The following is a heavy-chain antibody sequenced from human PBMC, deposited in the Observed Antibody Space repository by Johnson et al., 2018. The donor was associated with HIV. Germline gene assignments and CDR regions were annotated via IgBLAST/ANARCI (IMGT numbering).Heavy chain of an antibody. V-gene: IGHV3-30*04. D-gene: IGHD6-6*01. CDR1: GFTFSSYA. CDR3: AKGHHLLSIAARPYNPIDI. CDR2: ISYDGSTK. J-gene: IGHJ3*02. Sequence: QVQLVESGGGVVQPGRSLRLSCAASGFTFSSYAMHWVRQAPGKGLEWVAVISYDGSTKDYADSVKGRFTISRDISKNLLYLQMHSLRAEETAVYYCAKGHHLLSIAARPYNPIDIWGQGTMVTVSS.